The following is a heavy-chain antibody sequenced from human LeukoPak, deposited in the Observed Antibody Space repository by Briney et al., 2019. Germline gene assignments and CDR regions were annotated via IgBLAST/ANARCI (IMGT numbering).Heavy chain of an antibody. CDR3: ARDNRAATPNFYFDY. V-gene: IGHV3-23*01. Sequence: GGSLRLSCAASGFTFNNYVMTWVRQAPGKGLEWVSTISGSAGGTYYADSVEGRFIISRDNSKNVLYLQMNNLRAEDTAIYYCARDNRAATPNFYFDYWGQGTLVTVSS. D-gene: IGHD1-1*01. CDR1: GFTFNNYV. J-gene: IGHJ4*02. CDR2: ISGSAGGT.